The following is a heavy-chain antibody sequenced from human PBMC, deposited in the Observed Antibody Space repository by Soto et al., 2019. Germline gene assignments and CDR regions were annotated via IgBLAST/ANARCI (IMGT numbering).Heavy chain of an antibody. Sequence: LRLSCAASGFTFSSYWMSWVRQAPGKGLEWVANIKQDGSEKYYVDSVKGRFTISRDNAKNSLYLQMNSLRAEDTAVYYCARFGWGPSSAFDIWGQGTMVTV. D-gene: IGHD6-6*01. CDR1: GFTFSSYW. J-gene: IGHJ3*02. V-gene: IGHV3-7*03. CDR3: ARFGWGPSSAFDI. CDR2: IKQDGSEK.